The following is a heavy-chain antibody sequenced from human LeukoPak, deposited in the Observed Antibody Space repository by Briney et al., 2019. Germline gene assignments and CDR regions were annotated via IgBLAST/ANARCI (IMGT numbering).Heavy chain of an antibody. J-gene: IGHJ4*02. V-gene: IGHV4-59*12. D-gene: IGHD3-22*01. CDR3: ARLNYYDSSGDY. CDR2: IYYSGST. Sequence: SETLSLTCTVSGGSISSYYWSWIRQPPGKGLEWIGYIYYSGSTNYNPSLKSRVTISVDTSKNQFSLKLSSVTAADTAVYYCARLNYYDSSGDYWGQGTLVTVSS. CDR1: GGSISSYY.